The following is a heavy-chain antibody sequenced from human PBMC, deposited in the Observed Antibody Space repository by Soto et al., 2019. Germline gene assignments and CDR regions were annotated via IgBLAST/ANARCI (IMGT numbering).Heavy chain of an antibody. D-gene: IGHD4-4*01. Sequence: GGSLRLSCVASGFKFNIYGMNWVRQAPGKGLEWIAYISSGSTTMYYADSVKGRFAISRDNANNSVLLQLTSLRDDDTAVYYCARCRGPQTVTTGFDPWGQGTLVTVSS. CDR1: GFKFNIYG. V-gene: IGHV3-48*02. CDR2: ISSGSTTM. J-gene: IGHJ5*01. CDR3: ARCRGPQTVTTGFDP.